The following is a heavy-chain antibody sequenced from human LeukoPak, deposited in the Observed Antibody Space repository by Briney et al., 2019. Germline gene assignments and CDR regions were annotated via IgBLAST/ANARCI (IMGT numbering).Heavy chain of an antibody. CDR3: ARAVAGIVVVVAAKETDNWFDP. J-gene: IGHJ5*02. CDR1: GGSFSGYY. CDR2: INHSGST. D-gene: IGHD2-15*01. V-gene: IGHV4-34*01. Sequence: SETLSLTCAVSGGSFSGYYWSWIRQPPGKGLGWIGEINHSGSTNYNPSLKSRVTISVDTSKNQFSLKLSSVTAADTAVYYCARAVAGIVVVVAAKETDNWFDPWGQGTLVTVSS.